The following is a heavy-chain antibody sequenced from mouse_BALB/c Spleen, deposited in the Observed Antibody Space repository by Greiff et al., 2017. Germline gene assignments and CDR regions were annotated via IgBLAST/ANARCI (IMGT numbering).Heavy chain of an antibody. V-gene: IGHV1-69*02. Sequence: QVQLQQPGAELVKPGAPVKLSCKASGYTFTSYWMNWVKQRPGRGLEWIGRIDPSDSETHYNQKFKDKATLTVNKSSSTAYIQLSSLTSEDSAVYYCARIGKTGYYFDYWGQGTTVTVSA. CDR1: GYTFTSYW. CDR2: IDPSDSET. D-gene: IGHD4-1*01. J-gene: IGHJ2*01. CDR3: ARIGKTGYYFDY.